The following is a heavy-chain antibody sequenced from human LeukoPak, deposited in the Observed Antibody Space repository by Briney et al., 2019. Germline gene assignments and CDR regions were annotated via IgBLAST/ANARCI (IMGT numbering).Heavy chain of an antibody. D-gene: IGHD3-9*01. CDR2: MNPNSGNT. J-gene: IGHJ5*02. CDR3: ARGRDYDILRFDP. Sequence: ASVKVSCKASGGTFSSYAISWVRQATGQGLEWMGWMNPNSGNTGYAQKFQGRVTMTRNTSISTAYMELSSLRSEDTAVYYCARGRDYDILRFDPWGQGTLVTVSS. V-gene: IGHV1-8*02. CDR1: GGTFSSYA.